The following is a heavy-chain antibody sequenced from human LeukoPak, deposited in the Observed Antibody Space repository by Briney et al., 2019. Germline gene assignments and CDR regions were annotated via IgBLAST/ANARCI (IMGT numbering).Heavy chain of an antibody. CDR1: GFTFSSYA. J-gene: IGHJ4*02. CDR3: VRAQGDLDY. CDR2: ISGNSGST. D-gene: IGHD3-16*01. V-gene: IGHV3-23*01. Sequence: PRGSLRLSCAASGFTFSSYAMSWVRQAPGKGLEWVSGISGNSGSTYYADSVKGRFTISRDNSKNTLYMQMNSLRAEDTAVYYCVRAQGDLDYWGQGTLVTVSS.